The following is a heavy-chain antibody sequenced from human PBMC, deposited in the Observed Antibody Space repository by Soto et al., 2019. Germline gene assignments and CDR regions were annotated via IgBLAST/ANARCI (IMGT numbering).Heavy chain of an antibody. J-gene: IGHJ4*02. CDR3: AHGRNEVGSYYFDY. V-gene: IGHV2-5*02. Sequence: QITLKESGPTLVKPTQPLTLTCTFSGFSLSPRGVGVGWIRQPPGKALEWRALIYWDDDKRYSPSLKSRLTITKDTSKHQVVLTMTNMDPVDTATDYCAHGRNEVGSYYFDYWGQGTLVTVSS. CDR2: IYWDDDK. CDR1: GFSLSPRGVG. D-gene: IGHD1-26*01.